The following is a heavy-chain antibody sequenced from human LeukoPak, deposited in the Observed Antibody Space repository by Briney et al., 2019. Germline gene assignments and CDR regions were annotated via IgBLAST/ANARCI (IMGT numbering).Heavy chain of an antibody. CDR2: IHYSGST. V-gene: IGHV4-59*08. Sequence: SETLSLTCTVSGGSISSYYWSWIRQPPGKGLEWIGYIHYSGSTNYNPSLKSRVTISLDTSKNQFSLRLTSVTATDTAVYYCATASSLYCSSASCYDRGDAFDIWGQGTMVTVSS. CDR1: GGSISSYY. D-gene: IGHD2-2*01. J-gene: IGHJ3*02. CDR3: ATASSLYCSSASCYDRGDAFDI.